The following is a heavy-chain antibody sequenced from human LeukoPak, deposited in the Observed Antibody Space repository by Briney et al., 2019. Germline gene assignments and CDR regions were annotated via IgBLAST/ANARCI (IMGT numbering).Heavy chain of an antibody. Sequence: SETLSLTCTVSGGSISSSSYYWGWIRQPPGKGLEWIGSIYYSGSTYYNPSLKSRVTISVDTSKNQFSLKLSSVTAADTAVYYCARHTAVLLWFGESNFDHWGQGTLVTVSS. CDR2: IYYSGST. CDR3: ARHTAVLLWFGESNFDH. D-gene: IGHD3-10*01. CDR1: GGSISSSSYY. V-gene: IGHV4-39*01. J-gene: IGHJ4*02.